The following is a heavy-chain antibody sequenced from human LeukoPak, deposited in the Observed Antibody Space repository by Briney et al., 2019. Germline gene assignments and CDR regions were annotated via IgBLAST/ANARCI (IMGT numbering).Heavy chain of an antibody. Sequence: SETLSLTRTVSGGSIGSSSYYWGWIRQPPGKGLEWIGSIYYSGSTYYNPSLKSRVTISVDTSKNQFSLKLTSVTAADTAVYYCATRNYFDSSGYTYWGQGTLVTVSS. V-gene: IGHV4-39*01. J-gene: IGHJ4*02. D-gene: IGHD3-22*01. CDR1: GGSIGSSSYY. CDR3: ATRNYFDSSGYTY. CDR2: IYYSGST.